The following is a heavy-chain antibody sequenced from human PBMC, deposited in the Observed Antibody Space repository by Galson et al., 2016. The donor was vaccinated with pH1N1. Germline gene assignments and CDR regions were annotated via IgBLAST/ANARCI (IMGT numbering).Heavy chain of an antibody. CDR1: GSSFSNYY. J-gene: IGHJ6*02. V-gene: IGHV4-59*01. CDR3: ARGPLLRGFSYHSGMDV. D-gene: IGHD3-10*01. Sequence: SETLSLTCTVSGSSFSNYYWSWIRQPPGKGLEWIGNLYYRGSGNYNPSLGSRVTISVDTSKNQFSLELTSVTAADTAVYYCARGPLLRGFSYHSGMDVWGQGTTVTVSS. CDR2: LYYRGSG.